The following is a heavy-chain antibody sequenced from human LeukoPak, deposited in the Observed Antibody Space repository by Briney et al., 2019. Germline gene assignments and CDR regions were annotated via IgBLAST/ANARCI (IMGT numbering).Heavy chain of an antibody. CDR2: ISGDGGST. J-gene: IGHJ6*03. CDR3: AKDVGYCSGGSCYSPSYYMDV. D-gene: IGHD2-15*01. Sequence: GGSLRLSCAASGFTCDDYAMHWVRQAPGKGLEWVSLISGDGGSTYYADSVKGRFTISRDNSKNSLYLQMNSLRTEDTALYYCAKDVGYCSGGSCYSPSYYMDVWGKGTTVTVSS. CDR1: GFTCDDYA. V-gene: IGHV3-43*02.